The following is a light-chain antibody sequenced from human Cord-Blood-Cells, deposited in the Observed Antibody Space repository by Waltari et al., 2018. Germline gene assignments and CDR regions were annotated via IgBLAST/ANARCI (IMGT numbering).Light chain of an antibody. J-gene: IGLJ2*01. CDR1: SSNIGAGYD. Sequence: QSVLTQPPSVSGAPGQRVTISCTGSSSNIGAGYDVHWYQQLPGTAPKLLIYGNSKRPSGVPDRFSGSKSGTSASLAITGLQAEDEADYYCQSYDSSLSGVGFGGGTKLTVL. V-gene: IGLV1-40*01. CDR2: GNS. CDR3: QSYDSSLSGVG.